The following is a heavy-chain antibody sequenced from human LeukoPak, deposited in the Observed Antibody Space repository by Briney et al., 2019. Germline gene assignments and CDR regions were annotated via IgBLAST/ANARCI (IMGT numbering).Heavy chain of an antibody. J-gene: IGHJ6*04. CDR3: ARDGGAVDTVYGMDV. Sequence: GGSLRLSCAASGFTFSSYWMGWVRQAPGKGLEWVANIKQDGSEKYYVDSVKGRFTISRDDAKNSLYLQMNSLRAEDTAVYYCARDGGAVDTVYGMDVWGKGTTVTVSS. V-gene: IGHV3-7*03. D-gene: IGHD3-16*01. CDR2: IKQDGSEK. CDR1: GFTFSSYW.